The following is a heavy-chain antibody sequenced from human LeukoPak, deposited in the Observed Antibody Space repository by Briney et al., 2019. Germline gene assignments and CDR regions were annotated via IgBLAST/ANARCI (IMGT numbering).Heavy chain of an antibody. V-gene: IGHV3-11*06. CDR2: ISSDSSYT. D-gene: IGHD4-17*01. CDR1: GFTSSDYY. CDR3: TTDSPSRLYGDYGDY. Sequence: GGSLRLSCAVSGFTSSDYYMSWIRQAPGKGMECISYISSDSSYTNYADSVRGRFTISRDNAKNSLYLQMNSLRAEDTAVYYCTTDSPSRLYGDYGDYWGQGTLVTVSS. J-gene: IGHJ4*02.